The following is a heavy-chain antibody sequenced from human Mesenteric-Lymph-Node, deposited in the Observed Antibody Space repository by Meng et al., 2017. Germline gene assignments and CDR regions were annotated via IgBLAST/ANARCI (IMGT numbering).Heavy chain of an antibody. CDR2: ISSSGSTI. D-gene: IGHD1-26*01. Sequence: GESLKISCAASGFTFSSYAMSWVRQAPGKGLEWVSYISSSGSTIYYADSVKGRFTISRDNAKNSLYLQMNSLRAEDTAVYYCARDSGSYPDYWGQGTLVTVSS. CDR1: GFTFSSYA. CDR3: ARDSGSYPDY. V-gene: IGHV3-48*03. J-gene: IGHJ4*02.